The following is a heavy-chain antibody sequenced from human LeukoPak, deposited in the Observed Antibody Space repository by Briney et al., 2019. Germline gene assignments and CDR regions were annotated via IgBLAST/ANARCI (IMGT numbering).Heavy chain of an antibody. CDR1: GYSLSSAYY. CDR3: ARLVVSSWYHEVLLGRDY. V-gene: IGHV4-38-2*02. Sequence: PSETLSLTCTVSGYSLSSAYYWGWIRQPPGKGLEWIGIIYHSGSTYYNPSLKSRVTISVDTSKNQFSLKLSSVTAADTAVYYCARLVVSSWYHEVLLGRDYWGQGTLVTVSS. CDR2: IYHSGST. J-gene: IGHJ4*02. D-gene: IGHD6-13*01.